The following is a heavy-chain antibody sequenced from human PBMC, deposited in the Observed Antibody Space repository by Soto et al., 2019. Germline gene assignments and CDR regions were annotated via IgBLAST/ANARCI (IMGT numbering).Heavy chain of an antibody. CDR3: ASSIWSGYPFDY. Sequence: SETLSLTCTVSGGSISSYYWSWIRQPPGKGLEWIGYIYYSGSTNYNPSLKSRVTISVDTSKNQFSLKLSSVTAADTAVYYCASSIWSGYPFDYWGQGTLVTVSS. J-gene: IGHJ4*02. D-gene: IGHD3-3*01. V-gene: IGHV4-59*01. CDR1: GGSISSYY. CDR2: IYYSGST.